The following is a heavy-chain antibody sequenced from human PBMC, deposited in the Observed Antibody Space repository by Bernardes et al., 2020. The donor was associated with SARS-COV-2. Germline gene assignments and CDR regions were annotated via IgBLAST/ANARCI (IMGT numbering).Heavy chain of an antibody. CDR2: IYYSGST. Sequence: TLSLTCTVSGGSISTYYWSWIRQPPGKGLEWIGYIYYSGSTKYNPSLKSRLTISLDTAKNQFSLKLTSVTAADTAVYYCARDAGLYDSTGYTYGVDVWGQGTTVTVSS. J-gene: IGHJ6*02. CDR1: GGSISTYY. CDR3: ARDAGLYDSTGYTYGVDV. V-gene: IGHV4-59*01. D-gene: IGHD3-22*01.